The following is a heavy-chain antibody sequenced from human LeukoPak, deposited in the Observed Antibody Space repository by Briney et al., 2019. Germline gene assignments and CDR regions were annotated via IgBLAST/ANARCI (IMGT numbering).Heavy chain of an antibody. V-gene: IGHV4-34*01. CDR3: AKTTSGRWLQL. CDR2: INHSGST. Sequence: SETLSLTCAVYGGSFSGYYWSWIRHPPGKGLEWIGEINHSGSTNYNPSLKSRVTISVDTSKNQFSLKLSSVTAADTAVYYCAKTTSGRWLQLWGQGTLVIVSS. J-gene: IGHJ4*02. CDR1: GGSFSGYY. D-gene: IGHD5-18*01.